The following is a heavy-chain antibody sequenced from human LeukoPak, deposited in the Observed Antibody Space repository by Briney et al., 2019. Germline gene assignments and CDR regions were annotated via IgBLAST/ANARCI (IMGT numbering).Heavy chain of an antibody. CDR3: AKDTGRPTDAITMEDNGFDI. CDR1: GFTFDDHG. V-gene: IGHV3-9*01. CDR2: ISWSSGII. Sequence: GGSLRLSCAASGFTFDDHGMHWVRQAPGKGLEWVSGISWSSGIIGYADSVKGRFTISRDNAKNSLYLQMDSLRAEDTALYYCAKDTGRPTDAITMEDNGFDIWGQGTMVTVSS. D-gene: IGHD3-3*01. J-gene: IGHJ3*02.